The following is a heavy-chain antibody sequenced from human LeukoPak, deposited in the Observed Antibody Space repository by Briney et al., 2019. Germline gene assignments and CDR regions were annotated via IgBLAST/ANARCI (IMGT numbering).Heavy chain of an antibody. CDR3: ARVLRAASWRSYDY. J-gene: IGHJ4*02. CDR1: GGSVGNSLYY. CDR2: IYYNGDT. V-gene: IGHV4-61*01. D-gene: IGHD5-18*01. Sequence: PSETLSLTCTVSGGSVGNSLYYWSWIRQPPEKGLEWIGYIYYNGDTNYNPSLKSRVIISIDTSSNQFSLRLNSMTAADTAVYYCARVLRAASWRSYDYWGQGSLVTVSS.